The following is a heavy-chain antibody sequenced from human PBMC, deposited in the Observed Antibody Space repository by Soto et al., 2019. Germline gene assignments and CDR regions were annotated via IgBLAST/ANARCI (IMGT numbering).Heavy chain of an antibody. CDR3: ARDRDGDYGLDV. J-gene: IGHJ6*02. D-gene: IGHD3-10*01. CDR1: GITVSTNY. V-gene: IGHV3-66*01. CDR2: IYTGGRT. Sequence: EVQLVESGGGLVQPGGSLRLSCAASGITVSTNYMSWVRQAPGKGLEWVSVIYTGGRTYYSDSVKGRFTISRDNSMNTLYLQMNSLRADDTAVYYCARDRDGDYGLDVWGQGTTVTVSS.